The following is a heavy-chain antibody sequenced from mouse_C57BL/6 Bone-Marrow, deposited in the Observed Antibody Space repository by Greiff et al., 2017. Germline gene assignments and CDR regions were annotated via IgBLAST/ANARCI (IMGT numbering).Heavy chain of an antibody. V-gene: IGHV1-26*01. CDR3: ARRCYYEYDGPWYFDV. D-gene: IGHD2-4*01. Sequence: VQLQQSGPELVKPGASVKISCKASGYTFTDYYMNWVKQSHGKSLEWIGDINPNNGGTSYNQKFKGKATLTVDKSSSTAYMELRSLTSEDSAVYYCARRCYYEYDGPWYFDVWGTGTTVTVSS. CDR1: GYTFTDYY. CDR2: INPNNGGT. J-gene: IGHJ1*03.